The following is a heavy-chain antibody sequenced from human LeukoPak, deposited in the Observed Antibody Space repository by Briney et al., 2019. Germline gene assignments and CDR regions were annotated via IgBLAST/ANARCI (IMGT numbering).Heavy chain of an antibody. Sequence: ASVKVSCKASGYTFTGHYMHWVRQAPGQGLEWMGWINPNSGGTNYAQKFQGRVTMTRDTSISTAYMELSRLRSDDTAVYYCARVMAVAGDYFDYWGQGTLVTVSS. V-gene: IGHV1-2*02. J-gene: IGHJ4*02. CDR2: INPNSGGT. D-gene: IGHD6-19*01. CDR1: GYTFTGHY. CDR3: ARVMAVAGDYFDY.